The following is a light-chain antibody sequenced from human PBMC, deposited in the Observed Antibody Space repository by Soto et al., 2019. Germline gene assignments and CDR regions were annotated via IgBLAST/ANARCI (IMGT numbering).Light chain of an antibody. J-gene: IGLJ1*01. CDR1: SSDVGGYDY. CDR2: EVT. Sequence: QSVLTQPASVSGSPGHSIAISCTGTSSDVGGYDYVSWYQQHPDKAPKLIVYEVTHRPSGVSSRFSGSKSGNTASLTISGLQAEDEADYYCSSLRSGSTRVFGTGTKVT. V-gene: IGLV2-14*01. CDR3: SSLRSGSTRV.